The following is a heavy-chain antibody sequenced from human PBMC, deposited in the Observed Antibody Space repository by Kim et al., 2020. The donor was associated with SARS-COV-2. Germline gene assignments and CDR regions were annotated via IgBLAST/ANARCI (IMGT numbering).Heavy chain of an antibody. V-gene: IGHV1-18*01. CDR1: GYTFTSYG. D-gene: IGHD1-26*01. Sequence: ASVKVSCKASGYTFTSYGISWVRQAPGQGLEWMGWISAYNGNTNYAQKLQGRVTMTTDTSTSTAYMELRSLRSDDTAVYYCARAGWWELHDPYYYGMDVWGQGTTVTVSS. CDR2: ISAYNGNT. J-gene: IGHJ6*02. CDR3: ARAGWWELHDPYYYGMDV.